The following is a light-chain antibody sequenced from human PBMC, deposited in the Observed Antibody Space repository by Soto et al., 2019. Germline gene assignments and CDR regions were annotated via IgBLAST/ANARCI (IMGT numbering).Light chain of an antibody. Sequence: EIVLTQSPGTLSLSPGESATLSCRASQSVSSSFLAWYQQKPGQAPRLLIYGASSRATGIPDRFSGSGSGTDSTLTISRLEPEDFAVYYCQQYDSSPWTFGQGTKVEIK. J-gene: IGKJ1*01. CDR2: GAS. CDR3: QQYDSSPWT. V-gene: IGKV3-20*01. CDR1: QSVSSSF.